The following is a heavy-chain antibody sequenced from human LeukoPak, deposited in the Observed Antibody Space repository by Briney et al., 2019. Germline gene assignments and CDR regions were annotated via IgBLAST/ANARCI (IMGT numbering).Heavy chain of an antibody. CDR3: ARSNSGSYYGWFDP. CDR1: GFTFSSYG. V-gene: IGHV3-33*01. D-gene: IGHD1-26*01. J-gene: IGHJ5*02. CDR2: LWRDGSNK. Sequence: GGSLRLSCAASGFTFSSYGMPWVRQAPGKGLEWVAVLWRDGSNKYYADSVKGRFTISRDNPKNTLYLQMNSLRAEDTAVYYCARSNSGSYYGWFDPWGQGTLVTVSS.